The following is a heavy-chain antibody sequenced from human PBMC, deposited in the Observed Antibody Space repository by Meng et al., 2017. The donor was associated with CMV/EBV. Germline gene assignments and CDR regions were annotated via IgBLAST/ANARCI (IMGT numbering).Heavy chain of an antibody. V-gene: IGHV1-18*01. Sequence: ASVKVSCKASGYTFTSYGISWVRQAPGQGLEWMGWISAYNGNTNYAQKLQGRVTMTTDTSTSTAYMELRSLRSDDTAVYYCARVRGAFGGVIVSLGFDYWGQGTLVTVSS. CDR2: ISAYNGNT. CDR3: ARVRGAFGGVIVSLGFDY. J-gene: IGHJ4*02. CDR1: GYTFTSYG. D-gene: IGHD3-16*02.